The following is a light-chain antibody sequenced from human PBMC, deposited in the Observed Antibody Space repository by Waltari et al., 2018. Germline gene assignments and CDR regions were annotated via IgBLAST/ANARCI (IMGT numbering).Light chain of an antibody. CDR1: GRVVGDNNI. V-gene: IGLV2-11*01. Sequence: SARTQLRPVSGSPGQSVTISCTGTGRVVGDNNIVSWYQQHPGNAPKLVIYDVTQRPSGFPDRFSGSRSGNSASLTISGLQAEDEADYYCCSYAGTWVFGGGTKLTVL. CDR3: CSYAGTWV. J-gene: IGLJ3*02. CDR2: DVT.